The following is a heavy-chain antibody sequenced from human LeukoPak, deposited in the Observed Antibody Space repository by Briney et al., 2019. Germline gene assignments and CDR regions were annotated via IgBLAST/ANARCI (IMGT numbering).Heavy chain of an antibody. CDR2: ISYDGSNK. Sequence: GGSLRLSCAASGFTFSNYAVHWVRQAPGKGLEWVAVISYDGSNKYYADSVKGRFTISRDNSKNTLYLQMNSLRAEDTAMYYCAKDWAKSLAAADRLDPWGQGTLVTVSS. D-gene: IGHD6-13*01. J-gene: IGHJ5*02. CDR1: GFTFSNYA. CDR3: AKDWAKSLAAADRLDP. V-gene: IGHV3-30*04.